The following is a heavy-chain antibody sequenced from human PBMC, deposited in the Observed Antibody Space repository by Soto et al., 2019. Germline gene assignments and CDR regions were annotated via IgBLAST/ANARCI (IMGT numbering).Heavy chain of an antibody. CDR3: ARAEESRWYYDILTGYYSSYYYYMDV. D-gene: IGHD3-9*01. CDR2: FDPEDGET. J-gene: IGHJ6*03. V-gene: IGHV1-24*01. CDR1: GYTLTELF. Sequence: ASVKVSCKVSGYTLTELFMHWVRQAPGKGLEWMGGFDPEDGETIYAQKFQGRVTMTEDTSTSTAYMELSSLRSEDTAVYYCARAEESRWYYDILTGYYSSYYYYMDVWGKGTTVTVSS.